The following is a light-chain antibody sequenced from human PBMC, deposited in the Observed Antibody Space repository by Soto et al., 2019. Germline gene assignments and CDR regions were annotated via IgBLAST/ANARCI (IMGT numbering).Light chain of an antibody. CDR3: QQYLSYPIT. Sequence: DIQMTQSPSTLSASVGDRVTITCRASQSLSSWLGWYQQKPGKAPKSLIYKASSLESGVPSRFSGSGSGTEFTLTISSLQPDDFATYYCQQYLSYPITFGQGTRLEIK. J-gene: IGKJ5*01. CDR1: QSLSSW. CDR2: KAS. V-gene: IGKV1-5*03.